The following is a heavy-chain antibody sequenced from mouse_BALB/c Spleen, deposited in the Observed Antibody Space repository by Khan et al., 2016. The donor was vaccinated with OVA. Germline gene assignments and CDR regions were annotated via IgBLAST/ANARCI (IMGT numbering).Heavy chain of an antibody. J-gene: IGHJ3*01. V-gene: IGHV1-77*01. CDR3: ARRNYFGYTFAY. CDR2: ISPGSGDT. CDR1: GYTFTDYY. Sequence: QVQLQQPGAELARPGASVKLSCKASGYTFTDYYINWVKLRTGQGLEWIGEISPGSGDTYYNERFKGKATLTADKSSSTAYMQLNSLTSEASAVYFCARRNYFGYTFAYWGQGTLVTVSA. D-gene: IGHD1-2*01.